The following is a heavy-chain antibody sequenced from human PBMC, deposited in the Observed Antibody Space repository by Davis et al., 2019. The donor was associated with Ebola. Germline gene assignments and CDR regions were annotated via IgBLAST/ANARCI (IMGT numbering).Heavy chain of an antibody. CDR3: ARGYYDSSGYRY. V-gene: IGHV1-46*01. J-gene: IGHJ4*02. D-gene: IGHD3-22*01. Sequence: AASVKVSCKASGSHLTPYYKHWVRQAPGQGLEWMGIINPTGGSTTYAQKFQGRVNMTRDTSTSTVYMELSSLRSEDTAVYFCARGYYDSSGYRYWGQGTLVTVSS. CDR2: INPTGGST. CDR1: GSHLTPYY.